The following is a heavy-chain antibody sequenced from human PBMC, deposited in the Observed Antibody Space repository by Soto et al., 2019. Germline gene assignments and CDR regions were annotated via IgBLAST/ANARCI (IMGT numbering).Heavy chain of an antibody. CDR1: GDSVSSSSAA. CDR3: ARGPSIAAADGYYFDY. CDR2: TYYRSKWYN. D-gene: IGHD6-13*01. Sequence: PSQTLSLTCAISGDSVSSSSAAWDWIRQSPSRGLEWLGRTYYRSKWYNDYAVSVKSRITINPDTSKNQFSLQLNSVTPEDTAVYYCARGPSIAAADGYYFDYWGQGTLVTVSS. J-gene: IGHJ4*02. V-gene: IGHV6-1*01.